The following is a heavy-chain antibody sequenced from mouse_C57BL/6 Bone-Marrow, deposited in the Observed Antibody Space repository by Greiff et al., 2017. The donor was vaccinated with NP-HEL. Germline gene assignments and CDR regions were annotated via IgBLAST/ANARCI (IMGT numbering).Heavy chain of an antibody. Sequence: QVQLQQSGAELARPGASVKLSCKASGYTFTSYGISWVKQRTGQGLEWIGEIYPRSGNTYYNEKFKGKATLTADKSSSTAYMELRSLTSVDSAVFICAKEHVYSASSDTRGAGTPLSVSS. CDR2: IYPRSGNT. CDR3: AKEHVYSASSDT. D-gene: IGHD6-1*01. V-gene: IGHV1-81*01. J-gene: IGHJ2*01. CDR1: GYTFTSYG.